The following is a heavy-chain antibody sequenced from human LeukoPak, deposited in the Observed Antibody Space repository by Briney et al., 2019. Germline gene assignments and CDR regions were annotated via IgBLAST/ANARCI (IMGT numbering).Heavy chain of an antibody. V-gene: IGHV1-69*13. Sequence: SEKVSCKASGGTFSSYAISWVRQAPGQGLEWMGGIIPIFGTANYAQKFQGRVTITADESTSTAYMELSSLRSEDTAVYYCARGGVRFLEWLQFYYFDYWGQGTLVTVSS. D-gene: IGHD3-3*01. CDR2: IIPIFGTA. CDR1: GGTFSSYA. J-gene: IGHJ4*02. CDR3: ARGGVRFLEWLQFYYFDY.